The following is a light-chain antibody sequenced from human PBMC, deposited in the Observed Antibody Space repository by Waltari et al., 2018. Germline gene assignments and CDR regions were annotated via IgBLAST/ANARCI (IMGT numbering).Light chain of an antibody. J-gene: IGLJ3*02. CDR1: SGSLLDTSS. Sequence: QTVVTQEPSLSVSPGGTVTLTCALSSGSLLDTSSATWYQQTPRNRARLAGYKWNSRCSGVPVLFSGSILGNTAALTITGAQSDDESDYCCGLYMRSGIWVFGGGTRLTVL. CDR3: GLYMRSGIWV. CDR2: KWN. V-gene: IGLV8-61*01.